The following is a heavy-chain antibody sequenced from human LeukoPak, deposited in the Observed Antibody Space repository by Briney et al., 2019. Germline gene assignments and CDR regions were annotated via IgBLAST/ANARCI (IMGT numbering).Heavy chain of an antibody. CDR2: IASNTDGGTT. CDR1: HFTFTNRW. D-gene: IGHD3-22*01. CDR3: TTEIAFYDSSGYYVDY. J-gene: IGHJ4*02. V-gene: IGHV3-15*07. Sequence: GGSLRLSCAASHFTFTNRWMNWVRQAPGKGLEWVGRIASNTDGGTTDYAAPVKGRFTISRDDSKNALYLQMNSLKTEDTAVYYCTTEIAFYDSSGYYVDYWGQGTLVTVSS.